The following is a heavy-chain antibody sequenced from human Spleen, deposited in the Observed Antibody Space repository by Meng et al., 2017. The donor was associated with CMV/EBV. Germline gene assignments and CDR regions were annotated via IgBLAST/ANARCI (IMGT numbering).Heavy chain of an antibody. J-gene: IGHJ5*02. Sequence: SVKVSCKASGGTFSSYAISWVRQAPGQGLEWMGGIIPIFGTANYAQKFQGRVTITTDESTSTAYMELSSLRSEDTAVYYCARGRRVQPLRLLLDYFDPWGQGTLVTVSS. V-gene: IGHV1-69*05. D-gene: IGHD3/OR15-3a*01. CDR2: IIPIFGTA. CDR1: GGTFSSYA. CDR3: ARGRRVQPLRLLLDYFDP.